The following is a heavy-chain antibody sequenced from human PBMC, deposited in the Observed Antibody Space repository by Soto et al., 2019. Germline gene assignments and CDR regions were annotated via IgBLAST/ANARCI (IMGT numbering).Heavy chain of an antibody. CDR3: ARGNGGTILGVVIIGCDYYGMDV. CDR1: GGTFSSYA. CDR2: IIPIFGTA. J-gene: IGHJ6*02. Sequence: QVQLVQSGAEVKKPGSSVKVSCKASGGTFSSYAISWVRQAPGQGLEWMGGIIPIFGTANYAQKFQGRVTITADESTSTAYMELSSLRSEDTAVYYCARGNGGTILGVVIIGCDYYGMDVWGQGTTVSVSS. V-gene: IGHV1-69*12. D-gene: IGHD3-3*01.